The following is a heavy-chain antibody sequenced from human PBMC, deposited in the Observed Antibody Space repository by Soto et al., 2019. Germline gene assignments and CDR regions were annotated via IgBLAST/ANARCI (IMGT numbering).Heavy chain of an antibody. CDR3: ARGRDYGAEIRRWYFDL. CDR1: GYTFTSYD. CDR2: MNPNSGNT. D-gene: IGHD4-17*01. V-gene: IGHV1-8*01. J-gene: IGHJ2*01. Sequence: QVQLVQSGAEVKKPGASVKVSCKASGYTFTSYDINWVRQATGQGLEWMGRMNPNSGNTGYAQKFQDRITMTRNTSISTAYMELSSLRSEDTAVYYCARGRDYGAEIRRWYFDLWGRGTLVTVSS.